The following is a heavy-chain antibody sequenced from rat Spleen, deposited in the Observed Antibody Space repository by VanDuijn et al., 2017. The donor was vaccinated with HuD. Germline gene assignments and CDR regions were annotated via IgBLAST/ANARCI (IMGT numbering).Heavy chain of an antibody. CDR2: ISYSSST. Sequence: EVQLQESGPALVKPSQSLSLTCSGTGYSITSNSWGWIRKFPGNKMEWMGYISYSSSTSDNPSLKSRISITRDTSKNQFFLKLNSVTTEDTATDYCARSDGVHYYLPFADWGQGVMVTVSS. CDR3: ARSDGVHYYLPFAD. D-gene: IGHD1-1*01. V-gene: IGHV3-1*01. J-gene: IGHJ2*01. CDR1: GYSITSNS.